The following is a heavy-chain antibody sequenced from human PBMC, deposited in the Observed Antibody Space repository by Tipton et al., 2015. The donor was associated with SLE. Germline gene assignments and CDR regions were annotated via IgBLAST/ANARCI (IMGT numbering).Heavy chain of an antibody. Sequence: TLSLTCTVSGDPISSYYWSWIRQPPGKGLEWIGYIYYSGSTNYNPSLKSRVTMSIDTSRNQYSLKLSSVTATDTAVYYCARYRLAGLDPWGQGTLVTVSS. D-gene: IGHD6-25*01. V-gene: IGHV4-59*08. CDR1: GDPISSYY. CDR3: ARYRLAGLDP. J-gene: IGHJ5*02. CDR2: IYYSGST.